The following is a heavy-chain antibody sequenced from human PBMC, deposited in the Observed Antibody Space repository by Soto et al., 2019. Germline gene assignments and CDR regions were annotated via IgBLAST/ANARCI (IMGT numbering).Heavy chain of an antibody. CDR1: GGSFRTYT. Sequence: QVQLVQSGVEVKKPGSSVKVSCKTSGGSFRTYTLFWVRQAPGQGLEWMGRIIPMFGVANYAQKFQGRVTFHAEKSTGTGYMEMISLTSDDTAIYFCALGSWSPAVFDIWAQGTLVTVSS. D-gene: IGHD6-13*01. V-gene: IGHV1-69*02. CDR2: IIPMFGVA. J-gene: IGHJ3*02. CDR3: ALGSWSPAVFDI.